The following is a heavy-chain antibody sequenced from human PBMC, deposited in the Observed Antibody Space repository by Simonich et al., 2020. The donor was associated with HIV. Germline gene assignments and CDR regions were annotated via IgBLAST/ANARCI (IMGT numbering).Heavy chain of an antibody. CDR2: IDYSGST. D-gene: IGHD6-13*01. Sequence: QLQLQESGPGLVKPSETLSLTCTVSGGSISSSNYPWGWIRQPPGKGLEWLGSIDYSGSTYDNPSLKRRVTISVDTSKNQFSLRLSSVTAADTAVYYCARPDSSSYWYFDLWGRGTLVTVSS. J-gene: IGHJ2*01. CDR3: ARPDSSSYWYFDL. CDR1: GGSISSSNYP. V-gene: IGHV4-39*01.